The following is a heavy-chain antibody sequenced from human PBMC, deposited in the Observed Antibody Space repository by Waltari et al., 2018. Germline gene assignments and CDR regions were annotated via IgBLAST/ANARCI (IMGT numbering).Heavy chain of an antibody. D-gene: IGHD2-15*01. J-gene: IGHJ3*02. CDR3: AKDYDGGNDYDAFDI. V-gene: IGHV3-30*02. CDR2: IRYDGSNK. CDR1: GFTFSSYG. Sequence: QVQLVESGGGVVQPGGSLRLSCAASGFTFSSYGMPWVRQAPGKGLEWVAFIRYDGSNKYYADSVKGRFTISRDNSKNTLYLQMNSLRAEDTAVYYCAKDYDGGNDYDAFDIWGQGTMVTVSS.